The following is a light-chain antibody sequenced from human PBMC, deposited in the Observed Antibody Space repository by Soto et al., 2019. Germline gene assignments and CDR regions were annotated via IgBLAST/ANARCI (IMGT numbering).Light chain of an antibody. CDR3: QQYYTTPVA. Sequence: DIVMTQSPDSLAVSLGERATINCKSSQSVLYSSNNNNYLAWYQQKPGQPPKLLLYWASTRESGVPDRFSGNGSGTDFTLTISNLRAEDVAVYYCQQYYTTPVAFGQGTKVQIK. J-gene: IGKJ1*01. CDR1: QSVLYSSNNNNY. V-gene: IGKV4-1*01. CDR2: WAS.